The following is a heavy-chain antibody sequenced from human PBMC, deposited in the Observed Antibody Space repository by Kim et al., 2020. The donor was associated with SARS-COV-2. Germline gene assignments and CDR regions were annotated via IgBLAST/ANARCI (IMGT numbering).Heavy chain of an antibody. J-gene: IGHJ3*02. CDR3: ARVSPLWFGELPDAFDI. V-gene: IGHV3-30*01. Sequence: VKGRFTISRDNSKNTLYLQMNSLRAEDTAVYYCARVSPLWFGELPDAFDIWGQGTMVTVSS. D-gene: IGHD3-10*01.